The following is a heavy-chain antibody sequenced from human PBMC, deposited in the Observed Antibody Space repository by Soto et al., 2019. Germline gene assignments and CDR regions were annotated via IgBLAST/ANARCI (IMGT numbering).Heavy chain of an antibody. Sequence: QVPLVQSGGEVKKPGASVKVSCKTSGYTFTTYGISWVRQAPGQGLEWVGWISAYSGKTHYAQKFQGKVTMTTGTSTNTAYLELRSLRSDDTAVYYCARDPYLGDHQYWGQGTLVTVSS. CDR3: ARDPYLGDHQY. J-gene: IGHJ4*02. V-gene: IGHV1-18*01. CDR2: ISAYSGKT. CDR1: GYTFTTYG. D-gene: IGHD3-16*01.